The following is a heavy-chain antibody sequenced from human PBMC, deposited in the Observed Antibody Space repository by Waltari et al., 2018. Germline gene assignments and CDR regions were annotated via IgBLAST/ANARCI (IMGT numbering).Heavy chain of an antibody. CDR3: ARTKNYYDSSGYYWKWFDP. CDR1: GYSFTDYR. D-gene: IGHD3-22*01. Sequence: EVQLVQSGAEVTKPGESLRISCKGSGYSFTDYRITWVRQMLGKALGWRVRIDPSDSYTENSQYSQCHVNSSADKAIRTAYQQWSSLKASDTAMYYCARTKNYYDSSGYYWKWFDPWGQGTLVTVSS. V-gene: IGHV5-10-1*03. J-gene: IGHJ5*02. CDR2: IDPSDSYT.